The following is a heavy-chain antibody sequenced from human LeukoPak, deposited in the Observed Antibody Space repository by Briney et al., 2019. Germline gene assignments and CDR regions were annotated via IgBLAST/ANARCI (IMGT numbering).Heavy chain of an antibody. CDR3: ARLANVAMIT. V-gene: IGHV4-39*01. J-gene: IGHJ5*02. Sequence: SETLSLTCTVYGGAISSSNCCWGWIRQPPGKGLEWIGSIYYSGETYCNPSLKSRVTTSLDTSKNQFSLRLSSVTAADTAVYYCARLANVAMITWGQGTLVTVSS. CDR1: GGAISSSNCC. D-gene: IGHD5-12*01. CDR2: IYYSGET.